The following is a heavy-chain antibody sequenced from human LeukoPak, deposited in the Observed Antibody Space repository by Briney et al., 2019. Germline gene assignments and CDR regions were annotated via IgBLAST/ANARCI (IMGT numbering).Heavy chain of an antibody. V-gene: IGHV4-34*01. CDR1: GGSFSGYY. D-gene: IGHD6-19*01. Sequence: SETLSLTCAVYGGSFSGYYWSWIRQPPGKGLEWIGEINHSGSTNYNPSLKSRVTMSIDTSKSQFSLRLSSLTAADTAVYYCARKSRDTTGWYHFDFWGQGTLVTVSS. CDR2: INHSGST. J-gene: IGHJ4*02. CDR3: ARKSRDTTGWYHFDF.